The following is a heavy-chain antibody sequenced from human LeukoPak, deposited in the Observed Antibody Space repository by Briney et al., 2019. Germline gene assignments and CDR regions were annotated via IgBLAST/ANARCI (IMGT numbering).Heavy chain of an antibody. CDR1: GGSFSGYY. CDR3: ARGPVSRIVAVPAARNWFDP. Sequence: SETLSLTCAVYGGSFSGYYWSWIRQPPGKGLEWIGEINHSGSTNYNPSLKSRVTISVDTSKNQFSLKLSSVTAADTAVYYCARGPVSRIVAVPAARNWFDPWGQGTLVTVSS. V-gene: IGHV4-34*01. CDR2: INHSGST. D-gene: IGHD2-2*01. J-gene: IGHJ5*02.